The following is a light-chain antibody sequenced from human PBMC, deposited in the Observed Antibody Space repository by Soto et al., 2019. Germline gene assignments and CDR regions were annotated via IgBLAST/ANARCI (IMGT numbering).Light chain of an antibody. CDR1: SSDIGGYDY. CDR3: CSFAGSYTYV. J-gene: IGLJ1*01. CDR2: DVF. Sequence: QSALTQPRSVSGSPGQSVTISCTRTSSDIGGYDYVSWYQKYPGKAPKLMIYDVFKRPSGAPDRFSGSKSGNTASLTISGLQAEDEADYYCCSFAGSYTYVFGSGTKLTV. V-gene: IGLV2-11*01.